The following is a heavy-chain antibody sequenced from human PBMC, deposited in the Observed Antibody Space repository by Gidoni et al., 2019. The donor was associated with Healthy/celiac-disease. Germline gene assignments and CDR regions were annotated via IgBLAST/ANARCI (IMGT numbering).Heavy chain of an antibody. CDR1: GFPFSSYA. D-gene: IGHD3-3*01. CDR2: ISYDGSNK. V-gene: IGHV3-30-3*01. Sequence: QVQLVESGGGVVQPGRSLRLSCAAPGFPFSSYAMHWVRQAPGKGLEWVAVISYDGSNKYYADSVKGRFTISRDNSKNTLYLQMNSLRAEDTAVYYCATYDFWSGYVPYYYGMDVWGQGTTVTVSS. CDR3: ATYDFWSGYVPYYYGMDV. J-gene: IGHJ6*02.